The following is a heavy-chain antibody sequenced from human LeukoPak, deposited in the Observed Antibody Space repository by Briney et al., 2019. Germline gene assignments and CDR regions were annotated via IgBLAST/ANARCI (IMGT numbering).Heavy chain of an antibody. CDR1: GFTFSSYA. Sequence: GGSLRLSCAASGFTFSSYAMHWVRQAPGKGLEWVAVISYDGSNKYYADSVKGRFTISRDNSKNTLYLQMNSLRAEDTAVYYCARDSYYYYYMDVWGKGTTVTVSS. V-gene: IGHV3-30-3*01. CDR3: ARDSYYYYYMDV. J-gene: IGHJ6*03. CDR2: ISYDGSNK.